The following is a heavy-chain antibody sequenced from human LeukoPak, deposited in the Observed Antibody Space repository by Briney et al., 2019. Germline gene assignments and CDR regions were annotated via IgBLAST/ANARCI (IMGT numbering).Heavy chain of an antibody. CDR1: GGSLSSGDYY. D-gene: IGHD3-16*01. CDR3: ARESLGGHYFDY. Sequence: SQTLSLTCIVSGGSLSSGDYYWSWIRQPPGKGLEWIGYIYYSGSTYYNPSPKSRVVISLDTSKNQFSLKLTSVTAADTAVYYCARESLGGHYFDYWGQGILVTVSS. CDR2: IYYSGST. J-gene: IGHJ4*02. V-gene: IGHV4-30-4*08.